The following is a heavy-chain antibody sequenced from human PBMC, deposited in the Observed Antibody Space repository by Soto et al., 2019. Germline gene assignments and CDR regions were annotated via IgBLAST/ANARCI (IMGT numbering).Heavy chain of an antibody. CDR3: ARGQDLLGYCSSTSCYYYYGMDV. V-gene: IGHV1-69*06. D-gene: IGHD2-2*01. CDR1: GGTFSSYA. J-gene: IGHJ6*02. Sequence: QVQLVQSGAEVKKPGSSVKVSCKASGGTFSSYAISWVRQAPGQGLEWMGGIIPIFGTANYAQKFQGRVTITADKSTSTAYMELSSLRSEDTAVYYCARGQDLLGYCSSTSCYYYYGMDVWGQGTTVTVSS. CDR2: IIPIFGTA.